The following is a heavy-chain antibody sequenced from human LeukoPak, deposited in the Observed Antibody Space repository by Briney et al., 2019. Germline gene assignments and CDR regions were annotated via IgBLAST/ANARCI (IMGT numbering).Heavy chain of an antibody. Sequence: GGSLRLSCAASGFTFSSYMMNWVRQAPGKGLEWVSAISGSGGSTYYADSVKGRFTISRDNSKNTLYLQMNSLRAEDTAVYYCAKRGNFDSSGYYGYYFDYWGQGTLVTVSS. CDR1: GFTFSSYM. CDR3: AKRGNFDSSGYYGYYFDY. V-gene: IGHV3-23*01. CDR2: ISGSGGST. D-gene: IGHD3-22*01. J-gene: IGHJ4*02.